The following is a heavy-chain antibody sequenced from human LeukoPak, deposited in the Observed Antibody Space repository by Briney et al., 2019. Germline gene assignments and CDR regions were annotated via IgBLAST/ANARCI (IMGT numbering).Heavy chain of an antibody. D-gene: IGHD4-23*01. CDR2: IYYSGST. V-gene: IGHV4-30-4*01. Sequence: SQTLSLTCTVSGGSISSGDYYWSWIRQPPGKGLEWIRYIYYSGSTYYNPSLKSRVTISVDTSKNQFSLKLSSVTAADTAVYYCARVAYGGPPYYYYGMDVWGQGTTVTVSS. CDR3: ARVAYGGPPYYYYGMDV. J-gene: IGHJ6*02. CDR1: GGSISSGDYY.